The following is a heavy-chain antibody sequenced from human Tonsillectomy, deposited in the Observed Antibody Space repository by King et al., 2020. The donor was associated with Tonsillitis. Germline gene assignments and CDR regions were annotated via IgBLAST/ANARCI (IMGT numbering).Heavy chain of an antibody. D-gene: IGHD4-17*01. CDR2: IYHSGPT. CDR3: ARNRDYGDYVDF. CDR1: GDSLTSGGYF. V-gene: IGHV4-31*03. Sequence: QLQESGPGLVRPSQTLSLICSVSGDSLTSGGYFWSWIRQHPDKGLEWIGSIYHSGPTYHTPALRGRLFMSVDPSKNQFSLRLTSVTAADTAVYYCARNRDYGDYVDFWGQGTLVAVSS. J-gene: IGHJ4*02.